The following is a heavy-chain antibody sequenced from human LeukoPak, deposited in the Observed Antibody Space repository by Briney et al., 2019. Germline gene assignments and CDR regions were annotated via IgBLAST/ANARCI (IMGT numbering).Heavy chain of an antibody. V-gene: IGHV3-21*01. CDR2: ISSSSSYI. D-gene: IGHD2-15*01. J-gene: IGHJ4*02. Sequence: GGSLRLSCAASGFTFSSYSMNWVRQAPGKGLEWVSSISSSSSYIYYADSVKGRFTISRDNAKNSLYLQMNSLRAEDTAVYYCARGYCSGGSCYQFDYWGQGTLVTVPS. CDR1: GFTFSSYS. CDR3: ARGYCSGGSCYQFDY.